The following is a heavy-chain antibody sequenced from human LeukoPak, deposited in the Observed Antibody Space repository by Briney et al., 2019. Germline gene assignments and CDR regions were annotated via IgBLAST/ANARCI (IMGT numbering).Heavy chain of an antibody. D-gene: IGHD3-10*01. Sequence: GGSLRLSCAASGFTVSSNYMSWVRQAPGKGLEWVSVIYSGGSTYYADSVKGRFTISRDNSKNTLYLQMNSLRAEDRAVYYCARAPMVRGVITTYYFDYWGQGTLVTVSS. V-gene: IGHV3-66*01. J-gene: IGHJ4*02. CDR3: ARAPMVRGVITTYYFDY. CDR2: IYSGGST. CDR1: GFTVSSNY.